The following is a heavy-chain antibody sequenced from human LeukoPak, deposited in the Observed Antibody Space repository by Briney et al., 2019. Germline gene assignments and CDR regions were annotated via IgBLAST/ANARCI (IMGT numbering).Heavy chain of an antibody. CDR1: GGSFSSYY. J-gene: IGHJ4*02. V-gene: IGHV4-34*01. Sequence: ASETLSLTCAVYGGSFSSYYWGWIRQPPGKGLEWIGEINHSGSTNYNPSLKSRVTISVDTSKNQFSLKLSSVTAADTAVYYYARGRIAVAGTRDYFDYWGQGTLVTVSS. D-gene: IGHD6-19*01. CDR2: INHSGST. CDR3: ARGRIAVAGTRDYFDY.